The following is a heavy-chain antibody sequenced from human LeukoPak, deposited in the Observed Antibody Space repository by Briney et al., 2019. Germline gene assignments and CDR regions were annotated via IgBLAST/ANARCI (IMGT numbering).Heavy chain of an antibody. CDR3: ARGDGYSYAGALDY. J-gene: IGHJ4*02. D-gene: IGHD3-22*01. CDR2: ISKSGSYT. Sequence: GGSLRPSCAASGFTFSDYYMNWIRQAPGKGLEWVSYISKSGSYTNYADSVKGRFTISRENAKNSLYLQMNSLRPEDTAVYYCARGDGYSYAGALDYWGQGTLVTVSS. CDR1: GFTFSDYY. V-gene: IGHV3-11*06.